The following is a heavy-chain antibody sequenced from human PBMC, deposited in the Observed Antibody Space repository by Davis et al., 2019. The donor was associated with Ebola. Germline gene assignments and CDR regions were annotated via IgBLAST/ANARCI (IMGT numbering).Heavy chain of an antibody. CDR1: GFTFSSYG. CDR2: IWYDGSNK. J-gene: IGHJ4*02. Sequence: GESLKISCAASGFTFSSYGMHWVRQAPGKGLEWVAVIWYDGSNKYYADSVKGRFTISRDNSKNTLYLQMNSLRAEDTAVYYCARDAPPYYDFWSGYVGYWGQGTLVTVSS. D-gene: IGHD3-3*01. V-gene: IGHV3-33*01. CDR3: ARDAPPYYDFWSGYVGY.